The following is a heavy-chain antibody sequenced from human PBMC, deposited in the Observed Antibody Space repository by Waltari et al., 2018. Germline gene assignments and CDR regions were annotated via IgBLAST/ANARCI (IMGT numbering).Heavy chain of an antibody. CDR2: MNPNSGNT. Sequence: QVQLVQSGADVKKPGASVKVSCKASGYTFTSYDINWVRQAPGQGLEWMGWMNPNSGNTGYAQKFQGRVTITRNTSISTASMELRSLRSADTAVYYCARQCSSTSCYEGGAYWGQGTLVTVSS. CDR3: ARQCSSTSCYEGGAY. CDR1: GYTFTSYD. V-gene: IGHV1-8*03. D-gene: IGHD2-2*01. J-gene: IGHJ4*02.